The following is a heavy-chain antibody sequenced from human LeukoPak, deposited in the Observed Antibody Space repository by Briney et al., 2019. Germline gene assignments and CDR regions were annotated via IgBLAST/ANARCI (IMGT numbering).Heavy chain of an antibody. CDR2: IYYSGST. Sequence: SETLSLTCTISGGPISSYYWSWIRQSPGKGLEWIGYIYYSGSTSYNPSLKSRVTISVDTSKNQFSLRLSSVTAADTAVYYCARQGYSYGPYFDYWGQGTLVTVSS. D-gene: IGHD5-18*01. V-gene: IGHV4-59*08. J-gene: IGHJ4*02. CDR3: ARQGYSYGPYFDY. CDR1: GGPISSYY.